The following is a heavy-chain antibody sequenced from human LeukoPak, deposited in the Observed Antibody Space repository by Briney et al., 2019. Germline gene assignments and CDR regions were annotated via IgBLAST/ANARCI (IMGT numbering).Heavy chain of an antibody. J-gene: IGHJ4*02. Sequence: SETLSLTCTVSGGSISSYYWNWIRQPPGKGLEWIGYIYYSGSTNYNPSLKSRVTISVDTSKNQFSLKLSSVTAADTAVYYCARDGDPYYYDSSGYFDYWGQGTLVTVSS. CDR2: IYYSGST. CDR3: ARDGDPYYYDSSGYFDY. D-gene: IGHD3-22*01. CDR1: GGSISSYY. V-gene: IGHV4-59*01.